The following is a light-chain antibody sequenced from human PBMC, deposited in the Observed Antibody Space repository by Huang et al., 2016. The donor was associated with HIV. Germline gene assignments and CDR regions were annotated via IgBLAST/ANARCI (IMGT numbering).Light chain of an antibody. CDR1: QAIDND. J-gene: IGKJ1*01. CDR2: GAT. Sequence: DMQMTQSPSSLSASVGARVTLSCRATQAIDNDLAWYQQKPGRVPNLLIYGATTLQAGVPPRFSGSGSGTNFTLTIASLQPEDVATYYCQRYNSVPRMFGQGTKVEIK. CDR3: QRYNSVPRM. V-gene: IGKV1-27*01.